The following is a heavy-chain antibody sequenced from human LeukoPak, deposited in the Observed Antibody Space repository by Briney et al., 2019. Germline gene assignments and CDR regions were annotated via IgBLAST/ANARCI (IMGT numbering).Heavy chain of an antibody. Sequence: GSLRLFWGTPGPTFYRHGLEWVRQAPGKGLGWGPAISGSGGSTYYADSVKGRFTISRDNSKNTLYLQMNSLRAEDTAVYYSAKDHGSTSFHWFDPWGQGTLVTVSS. CDR2: ISGSGGST. V-gene: IGHV3-23*01. CDR3: AKDHGSTSFHWFDP. D-gene: IGHD2-2*01. CDR1: GPTFYRHG. J-gene: IGHJ5*02.